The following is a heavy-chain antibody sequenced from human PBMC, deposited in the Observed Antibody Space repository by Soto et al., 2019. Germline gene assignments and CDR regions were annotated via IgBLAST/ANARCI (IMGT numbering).Heavy chain of an antibody. CDR1: GLTSSTYA. CDR3: ARHSRGSYRNPIDY. Sequence: PGGSLRLSCAASGLTSSTYAMSWVRQSPGKGLEWVSGISGSGGNTYYADSVKGRFTISRDNSKNQFSLKLSSVTATDTAVYYCARHSRGSYRNPIDYWGQGTLVTVSS. V-gene: IGHV3-23*01. J-gene: IGHJ4*02. CDR2: ISGSGGNT. D-gene: IGHD1-26*01.